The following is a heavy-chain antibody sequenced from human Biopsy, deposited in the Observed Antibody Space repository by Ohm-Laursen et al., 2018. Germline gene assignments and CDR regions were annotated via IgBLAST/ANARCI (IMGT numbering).Heavy chain of an antibody. CDR2: IYYSGTT. Sequence: TLSLTCTVSGESMGTYYWTWIRQPPGKGLEWIASIYYSGTTNKNPSLRSRVTISVDTSKRQFYLELSSVTAADTAIYYCARVRGGFLEWFDYWGQGTLITVSS. V-gene: IGHV4-59*07. D-gene: IGHD3-3*01. CDR3: ARVRGGFLEWFDY. CDR1: GESMGTYY. J-gene: IGHJ5*01.